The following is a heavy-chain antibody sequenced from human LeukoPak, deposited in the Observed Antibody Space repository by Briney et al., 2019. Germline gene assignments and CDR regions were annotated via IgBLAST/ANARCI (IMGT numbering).Heavy chain of an antibody. D-gene: IGHD1-26*01. CDR3: ARGRAFDY. J-gene: IGHJ4*02. Sequence: GGSLTLSCAASGFTLSSYWMHWARHAPGKGRVWVSRINSDGSSTSYTDSVKARFTISRDNAKNTLYLQMTSLRAEDTAVYYCARGRAFDYWGQGTLVTVSS. V-gene: IGHV3-74*01. CDR1: GFTLSSYW. CDR2: INSDGSST.